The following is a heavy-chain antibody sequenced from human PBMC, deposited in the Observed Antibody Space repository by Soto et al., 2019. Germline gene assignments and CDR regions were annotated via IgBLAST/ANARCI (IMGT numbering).Heavy chain of an antibody. J-gene: IGHJ4*02. CDR2: IKQDGSEK. Sequence: PGGSLRLSCAASGFTFSSYWMSWVRQAPGKGLEWVANIKQDGSEKYYVDSVKGRFTISRDNAKNSLYLQMNSLRAEDTAVYYCARHLSKGLATVDYWGQGTLVTVYS. CDR1: GFTFSSYW. D-gene: IGHD6-19*01. V-gene: IGHV3-7*01. CDR3: ARHLSKGLATVDY.